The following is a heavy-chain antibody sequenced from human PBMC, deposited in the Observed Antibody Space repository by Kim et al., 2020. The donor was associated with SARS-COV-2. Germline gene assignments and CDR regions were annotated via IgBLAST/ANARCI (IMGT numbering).Heavy chain of an antibody. Sequence: GGSLRLSCAASGFTFSSYAMSWVRQAPGKGLEWVSAISGSGGSTYYADSVKGRFTISRDNSKNTLYLQMNSLRAEDTAVYYCAKEADYSSGWTEYFQHWGQGTLVTVSS. CDR3: AKEADYSSGWTEYFQH. J-gene: IGHJ1*01. CDR1: GFTFSSYA. V-gene: IGHV3-23*01. D-gene: IGHD6-19*01. CDR2: ISGSGGST.